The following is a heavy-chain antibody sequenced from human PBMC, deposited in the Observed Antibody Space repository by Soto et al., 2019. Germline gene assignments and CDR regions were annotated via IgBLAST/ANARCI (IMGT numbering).Heavy chain of an antibody. J-gene: IGHJ4*02. CDR3: AKALLRLGELSIFDY. Sequence: GGSLRLFCAASGFTFSSYAMSWVRQAPGKGLEWVSAISGSGGGTYYADSVKGRFTISRDNSKNTLYLQMNSLRAEDTAVYYCAKALLRLGELSIFDYWGQGTLVTVSS. D-gene: IGHD3-16*02. V-gene: IGHV3-23*01. CDR1: GFTFSSYA. CDR2: ISGSGGGT.